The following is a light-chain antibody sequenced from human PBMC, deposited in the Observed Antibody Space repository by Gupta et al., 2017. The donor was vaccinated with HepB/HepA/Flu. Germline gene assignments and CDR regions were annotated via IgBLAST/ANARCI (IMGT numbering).Light chain of an antibody. V-gene: IGLV6-57*03. J-gene: IGLJ3*02. Sequence: NFMLTQPHSVSESPGKTVTISCTRSSGGIVSNYVQWYQQRPGSAPTILMYEDSQRPSAVPDRFAASVDYSSNSASLTISGLKTEDEADYYCQSYDTNNWVFGGGTKLTVL. CDR3: QSYDTNNWV. CDR2: EDS. CDR1: SGGIVSNY.